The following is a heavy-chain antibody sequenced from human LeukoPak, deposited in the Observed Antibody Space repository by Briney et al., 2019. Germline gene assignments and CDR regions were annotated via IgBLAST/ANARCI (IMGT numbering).Heavy chain of an antibody. V-gene: IGHV5-51*01. CDR1: GYTSISYW. D-gene: IGHD3-3*01. Sequence: GESLKISCKGSGYTSISYWITWLRHPPGKGLECIGMIFPGDSETTYSPSFRGQVTISAENSISTAYLQWISLKASDTAMYYCARGSGNWFGPWGQGTLVTVSS. J-gene: IGHJ5*02. CDR3: ARGSGNWFGP. CDR2: IFPGDSET.